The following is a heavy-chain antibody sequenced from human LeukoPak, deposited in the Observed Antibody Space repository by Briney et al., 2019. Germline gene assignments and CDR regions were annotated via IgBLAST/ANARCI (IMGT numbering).Heavy chain of an antibody. CDR3: AKDRRGGSYYAATLDI. Sequence: PGGSLRLSCAASGFTFSSYAMSWVRQAPGKGLEWVSGISDSGDITYYADSVKGRFTLSRDNSKNTLYVQMNSLRVEDTAVYYCAKDRRGGSYYAATLDIWGQGTMVTVSS. J-gene: IGHJ3*02. V-gene: IGHV3-23*01. D-gene: IGHD1-26*01. CDR1: GFTFSSYA. CDR2: ISDSGDIT.